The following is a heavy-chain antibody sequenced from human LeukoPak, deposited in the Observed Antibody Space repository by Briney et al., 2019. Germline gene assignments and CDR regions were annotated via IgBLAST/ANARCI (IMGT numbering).Heavy chain of an antibody. J-gene: IGHJ5*01. CDR1: GFTFRSHA. D-gene: IGHD6-19*01. V-gene: IGHV3-23*01. CDR3: AREDSSGWFDY. CDR2: LIENGATT. Sequence: GGSLRLSCAASGFTFRSHAMSWVRQAPGKGLQFVSGLIENGATTYYADSVKGRFTISRDNSKNTLYLQMNSLRAEDTAVYYCAREDSSGWFDYWGQGTLVTVSS.